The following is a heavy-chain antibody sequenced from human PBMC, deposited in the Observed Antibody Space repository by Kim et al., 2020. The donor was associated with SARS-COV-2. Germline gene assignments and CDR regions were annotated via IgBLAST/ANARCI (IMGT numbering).Heavy chain of an antibody. D-gene: IGHD1-1*01. V-gene: IGHV5-51*01. Sequence: RYSPAFQGQVTISADKSISTAYLQWSSLKASDTAMYYCATGTTWSWFDPWGQGTLVTVSS. CDR3: ATGTTWSWFDP. J-gene: IGHJ5*02.